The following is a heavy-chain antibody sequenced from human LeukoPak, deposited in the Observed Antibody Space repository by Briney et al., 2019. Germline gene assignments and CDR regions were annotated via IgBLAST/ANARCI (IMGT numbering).Heavy chain of an antibody. D-gene: IGHD6-19*01. CDR1: GFTFSSYG. CDR3: AKDLSDSSGWSIFDY. J-gene: IGHJ4*02. Sequence: GRSLRLSCAASGFTFSSYGMHWVRQAPGKGLEWVAVISYDGSNKYYADSVKGRFTISRDNSKNTLYLQMNSLRAEDTAVHYCAKDLSDSSGWSIFDYWGQGTLVTVSS. V-gene: IGHV3-30*18. CDR2: ISYDGSNK.